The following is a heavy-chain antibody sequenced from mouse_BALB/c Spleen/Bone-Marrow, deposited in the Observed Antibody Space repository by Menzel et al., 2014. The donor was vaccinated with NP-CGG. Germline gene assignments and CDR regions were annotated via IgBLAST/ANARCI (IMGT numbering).Heavy chain of an antibody. J-gene: IGHJ1*01. D-gene: IGHD2-1*01. CDR2: IWGDGIT. Sequence: VQLQQSGPGLVAPSQSLSITCTVSGFSLTAYGVNWVRQPPGKGLEWLGMIWGDGITDYNSALKFRLSISKDNSKSQVFLKMNSLQTDDTARYYCARDHYYGNFYFDVWGAGTTVTVSS. CDR1: GFSLTAYG. CDR3: ARDHYYGNFYFDV. V-gene: IGHV2-6-7*01.